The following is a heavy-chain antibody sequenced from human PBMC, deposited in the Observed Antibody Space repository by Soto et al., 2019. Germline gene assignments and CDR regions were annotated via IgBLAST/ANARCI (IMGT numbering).Heavy chain of an antibody. D-gene: IGHD1-26*01. CDR3: ARGGSMGATTRMDV. J-gene: IGHJ6*02. CDR1: GYTFTGYY. V-gene: IGHV1-2*04. CDR2: INPNSGGT. Sequence: ASVKVSCKASGYTFTGYYMHWVRQAPGQGLEWMGWINPNSGGTNYAQKFQGWVTMTRDTSISTAYMELSRLRSDDTAVYYCARGGSMGATTRMDVWGQGTTVTVSS.